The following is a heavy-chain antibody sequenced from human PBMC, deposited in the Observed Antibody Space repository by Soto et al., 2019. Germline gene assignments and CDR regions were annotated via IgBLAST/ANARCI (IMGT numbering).Heavy chain of an antibody. CDR3: ARSLWLYGMDV. J-gene: IGHJ6*02. D-gene: IGHD5-12*01. Sequence: SGPTLVNPTQTLTLTCTVSGFSLSTSGMRASWMRQPPGKALEWLARIDWDDEKFYSTSLKTRLTISKDTSKNQVVVTMRNMDPVDTATYYCARSLWLYGMDVWGQGTTVTVSS. V-gene: IGHV2-70*04. CDR2: IDWDDEK. CDR1: GFSLSTSGMR.